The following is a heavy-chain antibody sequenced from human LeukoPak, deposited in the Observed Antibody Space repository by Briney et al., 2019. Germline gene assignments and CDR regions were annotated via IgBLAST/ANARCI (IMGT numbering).Heavy chain of an antibody. Sequence: GASVKVSCKASGYTFTSYGISWVRQAPGQGLEWMGWISAYNGNTNYAQKLQGRVTMTTDTSTSTAYMELRSLRSDDTAVYYCARDPLLWFGELSDNWFDPWGQGTLVTVSS. CDR2: ISAYNGNT. J-gene: IGHJ5*02. CDR1: GYTFTSYG. CDR3: ARDPLLWFGELSDNWFDP. V-gene: IGHV1-18*01. D-gene: IGHD3-10*01.